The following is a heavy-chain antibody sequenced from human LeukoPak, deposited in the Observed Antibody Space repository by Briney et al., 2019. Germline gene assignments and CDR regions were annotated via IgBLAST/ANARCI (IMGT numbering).Heavy chain of an antibody. Sequence: SETLSLTCAVSGGSISSSSYYWGWIRQPPGKGLEWIGSIYYSGSTYYDPSLKSRVTISVDTSKNQFSLKLSSVTAADTAVYYCARDMWPPDYWGQGTLVTVSS. J-gene: IGHJ4*02. CDR1: GGSISSSSYY. CDR2: IYYSGST. CDR3: ARDMWPPDY. D-gene: IGHD2-21*01. V-gene: IGHV4-39*07.